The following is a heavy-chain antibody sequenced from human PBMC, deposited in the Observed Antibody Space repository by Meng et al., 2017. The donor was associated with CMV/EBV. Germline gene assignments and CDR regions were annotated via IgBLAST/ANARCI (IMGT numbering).Heavy chain of an antibody. V-gene: IGHV4-39*07. D-gene: IGHD5-12*01. CDR1: GGSISSSSYY. Sequence: SETLSLTCTVSGGSISSSSYYWGWIRQPPGEGLEWIGSIYYSGSTYYNPSLKSRVTISVDTSKNQFSLKLSSVTAADTAVYYCASYGYSGYYYYYGMDVWGQGTTVTVSS. J-gene: IGHJ6*02. CDR2: IYYSGST. CDR3: ASYGYSGYYYYYGMDV.